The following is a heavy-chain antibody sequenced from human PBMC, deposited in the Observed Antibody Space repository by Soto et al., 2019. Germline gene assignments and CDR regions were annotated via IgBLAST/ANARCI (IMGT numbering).Heavy chain of an antibody. J-gene: IGHJ2*01. CDR1: SGSISSSNW. V-gene: IGHV4-4*02. CDR3: ARALTSTRITIFGVVRRGGSGYWYFDL. D-gene: IGHD3-3*01. CDR2: IYHSGST. Sequence: QVQLQESGPGLVKPSGTLSLTCAVSSGSISSSNWWSWVRQPPGKGLEWIGEIYHSGSTNYNPSLTSRVTISVDKSKNQFSLKLSSVTAADTAVYYCARALTSTRITIFGVVRRGGSGYWYFDLWGRGTLVTVSS.